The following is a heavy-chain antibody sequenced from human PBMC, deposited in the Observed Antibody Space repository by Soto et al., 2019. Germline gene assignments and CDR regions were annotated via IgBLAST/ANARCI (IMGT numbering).Heavy chain of an antibody. CDR1: GGTFTSYA. J-gene: IGHJ4*02. CDR2: MIPNIGTA. D-gene: IGHD3-3*01. CDR3: ARGSIFGVETLGY. V-gene: IGHV1-8*02. Sequence: ASGKVSCKASGGTFTSYAISWVRQAPGQGLEWMGGMIPNIGTAGYAQKFQGRVTMTRNTPISTAYMELSSLRSEDTAVYYCARGSIFGVETLGYWGQGTLVTVSS.